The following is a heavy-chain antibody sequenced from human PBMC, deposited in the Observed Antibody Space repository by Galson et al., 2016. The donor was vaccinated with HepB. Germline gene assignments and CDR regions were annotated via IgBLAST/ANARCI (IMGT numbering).Heavy chain of an antibody. D-gene: IGHD2-2*03. CDR3: AIDPSHWIENPFPL. J-gene: IGHJ4*02. CDR1: GFMFNNFG. Sequence: SLRLSCAVSGFMFNNFGMTWVRQAPGKGLEWVATICGSCGDIDYADSVLGRFTISRDNSKNTLSLQMNSLKADDTAIYYCAIDPSHWIENPFPLWGQGTLVTVSS. V-gene: IGHV3-23*01. CDR2: ICGSCGDI.